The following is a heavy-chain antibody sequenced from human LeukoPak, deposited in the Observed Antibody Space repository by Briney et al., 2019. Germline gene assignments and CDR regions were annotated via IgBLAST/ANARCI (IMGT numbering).Heavy chain of an antibody. Sequence: SETLSLTCTVSGGSISSSSYYWGWIRQPPGKGLEWIGSIYYSGSTYYNPSLKSRVTISVDTSKNQFSLKLSSVTAADTAVYYCARDSLSLRWPIEGNYFDYWGQGTLVTVSS. V-gene: IGHV4-39*07. CDR1: GGSISSSSYY. D-gene: IGHD4-23*01. J-gene: IGHJ4*02. CDR3: ARDSLSLRWPIEGNYFDY. CDR2: IYYSGST.